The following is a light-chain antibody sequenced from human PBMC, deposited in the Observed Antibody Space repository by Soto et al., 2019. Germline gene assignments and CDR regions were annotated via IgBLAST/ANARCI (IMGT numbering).Light chain of an antibody. CDR2: DAS. Sequence: DIQMTQSPSTLSGSVGDRVTITCRASQTISSWLAWYQQKPGKAPKLLIYDASNLETGVPSRFSGGDSATYFTFTISSLQPEDIATYYCQQYDNLPLTFGGGTKVDTK. CDR1: QTISSW. J-gene: IGKJ4*01. V-gene: IGKV1-33*01. CDR3: QQYDNLPLT.